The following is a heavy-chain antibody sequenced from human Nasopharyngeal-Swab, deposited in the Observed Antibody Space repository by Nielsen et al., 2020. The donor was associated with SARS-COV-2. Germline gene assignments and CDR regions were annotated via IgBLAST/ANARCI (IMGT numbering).Heavy chain of an antibody. V-gene: IGHV4-39*01. D-gene: IGHD5-24*01. CDR2: IYSSGST. J-gene: IGHJ4*02. CDR3: AGVSMDFDY. Sequence: SETLSLTCTVSGGSISSSSYYWGWISQPPGKGLEWIGSIYSSGSTYYNPSPKSRVTISVDTSKNQFSLKLSSVTAADTAVYYCAGVSMDFDYWGQGTLVTVSS. CDR1: GGSISSSSYY.